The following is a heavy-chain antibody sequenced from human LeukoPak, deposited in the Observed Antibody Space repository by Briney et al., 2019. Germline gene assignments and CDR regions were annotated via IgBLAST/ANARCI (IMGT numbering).Heavy chain of an antibody. CDR3: AREPLDGYNDY. Sequence: SETLSLTRAVYGGSFSGYYWSWIRQPPGKGLEWIGEINHSGSTNYNPSLKSRVTISVDTSKNQFSLKLSSVTAADTAVYYCAREPLDGYNDYWGQGTLVTVSS. V-gene: IGHV4-34*01. J-gene: IGHJ4*02. CDR2: INHSGST. CDR1: GGSFSGYY. D-gene: IGHD5-24*01.